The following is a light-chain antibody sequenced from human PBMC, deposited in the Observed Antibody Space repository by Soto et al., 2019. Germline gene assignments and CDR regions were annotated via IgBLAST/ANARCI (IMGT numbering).Light chain of an antibody. Sequence: EIVFTQSPATLSLSPGERATLSFRASQSVSSYLAWYQQKPGQAPRLLIYDASNRATGIPARFSGSGSGTDFTLTIDRLEPEDFAVYYCQQYSTSPLTFGGGTKVDIK. CDR2: DAS. CDR1: QSVSSY. J-gene: IGKJ4*01. V-gene: IGKV3-11*01. CDR3: QQYSTSPLT.